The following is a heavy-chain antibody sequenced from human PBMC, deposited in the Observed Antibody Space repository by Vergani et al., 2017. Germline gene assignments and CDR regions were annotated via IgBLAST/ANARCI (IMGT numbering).Heavy chain of an antibody. J-gene: IGHJ3*02. CDR2: MNPNSGNT. Sequence: QVQLVQSGAEVKKPGASVKVSCKASGYTFTSYDINWVRQATGQGLEWMGWMNPNSGNTGYAQKFQGRVTMTRNTSISTAYMELSSLRSEDTAVYYWARGLRITIFGVVINFDAFDIWGQGTMVTVSS. V-gene: IGHV1-8*01. CDR1: GYTFTSYD. D-gene: IGHD3-3*01. CDR3: ARGLRITIFGVVINFDAFDI.